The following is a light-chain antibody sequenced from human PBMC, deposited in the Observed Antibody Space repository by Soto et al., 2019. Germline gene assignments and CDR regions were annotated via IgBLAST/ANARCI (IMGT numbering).Light chain of an antibody. CDR1: QSINIY. J-gene: IGKJ2*01. V-gene: IGKV1-39*01. Sequence: IQLTQSPSSLSASVGDRVTLTCRASQSINIYLNWYQQKLGKAPTLLIYAASSLQSGVPSRFSGGGSRTDFTLTISSLQTEDFATYHCQQSYRSPYTFGQGTKLEI. CDR3: QQSYRSPYT. CDR2: AAS.